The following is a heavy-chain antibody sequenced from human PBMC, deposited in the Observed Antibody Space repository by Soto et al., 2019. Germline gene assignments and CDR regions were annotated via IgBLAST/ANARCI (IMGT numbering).Heavy chain of an antibody. CDR3: ASQYRSSWSVGPLNY. CDR2: IYYTGRS. V-gene: IGHV4-39*01. CDR1: GDPTSRSSYY. J-gene: IGHJ4*02. D-gene: IGHD6-13*01. Sequence: SETLSLTCTASGDPTSRSSYYWGWIRQSPGKGPEWIGSIYYTGRSHYNPSLKSRVTISVDASTNQFTLQLSSVTATDTAVYYCASQYRSSWSVGPLNYWGQGILVTVSS.